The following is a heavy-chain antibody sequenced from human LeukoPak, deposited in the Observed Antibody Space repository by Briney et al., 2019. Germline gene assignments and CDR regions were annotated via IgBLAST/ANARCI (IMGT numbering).Heavy chain of an antibody. CDR2: IWYDGSNK. CDR1: GFTFSSYG. D-gene: IGHD5-12*01. J-gene: IGHJ5*02. CDR3: ARAGGYVPYNWFDP. Sequence: GGSLRLPCAASGFTFSSYGMHWVRQAPGKGLEWVAVIWYDGSNKYYADSVKGRFTISRDNSKNTLYLQMNSLRAEDTAVYYCARAGGYVPYNWFDPWGQGTLVTVSS. V-gene: IGHV3-33*01.